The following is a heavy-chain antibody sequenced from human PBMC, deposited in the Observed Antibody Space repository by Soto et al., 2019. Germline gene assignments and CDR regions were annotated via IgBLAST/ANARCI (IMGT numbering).Heavy chain of an antibody. Sequence: QVQLQESGPGLVKPSQTLSLTCTVSGGSISSGGYYWSWIRQHPGKGLEWIGYIYYSGSTYYNPXXKTRVTISVDXXKXHXXLKLSSVTAVDTAVYYCAREVGGKGAIYYYYGMDVWGQGTTVTVSS. CDR2: IYYSGST. J-gene: IGHJ6*02. CDR3: AREVGGKGAIYYYYGMDV. D-gene: IGHD2-15*01. CDR1: GGSISSGGYY. V-gene: IGHV4-31*03.